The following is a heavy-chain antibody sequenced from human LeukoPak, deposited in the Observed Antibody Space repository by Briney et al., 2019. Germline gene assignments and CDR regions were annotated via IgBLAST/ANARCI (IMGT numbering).Heavy chain of an antibody. Sequence: PGGSLRLSCAASGFTFSSYAMHWVRQAPGKGLEWVAVISYDGSNKYYADFVKGRFTISRDNSKNALYLQMNSLRAADTAVYYCEPHCSGGSCYSHPSAYWGQGTLVTVSS. V-gene: IGHV3-30*03. J-gene: IGHJ4*02. D-gene: IGHD2-15*01. CDR1: GFTFSSYA. CDR3: EPHCSGGSCYSHPSAY. CDR2: ISYDGSNK.